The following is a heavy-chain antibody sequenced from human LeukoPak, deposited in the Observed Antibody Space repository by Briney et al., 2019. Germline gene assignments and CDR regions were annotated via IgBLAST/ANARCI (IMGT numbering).Heavy chain of an antibody. V-gene: IGHV3-30*02. J-gene: IGHJ4*02. CDR3: AKENRVYGGGVDY. CDR1: GVTFSRHV. D-gene: IGHD4-23*01. CDR2: IPSDGSNK. Sequence: GGSLRLSCAAPGVTFSRHVMHWVRQAQGKGLEWVAFIPSDGSNKYYADSVKGRFTISRDNSKNTLYLQMNSLRAEDTAVYYCAKENRVYGGGVDYWGQGTLVTVSS.